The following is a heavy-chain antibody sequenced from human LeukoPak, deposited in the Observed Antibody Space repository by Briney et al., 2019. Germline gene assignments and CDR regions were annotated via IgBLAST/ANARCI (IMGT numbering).Heavy chain of an antibody. V-gene: IGHV3-48*02. CDR1: GFTFSRYT. D-gene: IGHD4-23*01. Sequence: GGSLRLSCSASGFTFSRYTMHWVRQAPGKGLEWVSYIGGSGSIIYYADSVKGRFTISRDNAKNSLYLQMNSLRDEDTAVYYCARRPYGVNSYFFDYWGQGTLVTVSS. CDR3: ARRPYGVNSYFFDY. CDR2: IGGSGSII. J-gene: IGHJ4*02.